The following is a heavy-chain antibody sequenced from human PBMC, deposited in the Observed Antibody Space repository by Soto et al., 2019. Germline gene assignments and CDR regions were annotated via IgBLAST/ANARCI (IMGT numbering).Heavy chain of an antibody. Sequence: QVQLQESGPGLVKPSETLSLTCTVSGGSISSYYWSWIRQPPGKGLEWIGDIYSGSTNYNPSLKSRVNISVDTSKNQFSLKLSSVTAADTAVYYCARGRGGWFINQLLNAFDIWGQGTMVTVSS. CDR1: GGSISSYY. CDR2: IYSGST. CDR3: ARGRGGWFINQLLNAFDI. J-gene: IGHJ3*02. V-gene: IGHV4-59*01. D-gene: IGHD2-2*01.